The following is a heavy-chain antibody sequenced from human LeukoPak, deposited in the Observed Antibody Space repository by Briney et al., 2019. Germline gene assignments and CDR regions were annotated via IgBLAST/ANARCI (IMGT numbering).Heavy chain of an antibody. CDR2: INHSGST. CDR1: GGSFSGYY. J-gene: IGHJ4*02. D-gene: IGHD3-10*01. V-gene: IGHV4-34*01. Sequence: SETLSLTCAVYGGSFSGYYWSWIRQPPGKGLEWIGEINHSGSTNYNPSLKSRVTISVDTSKNQFSLKLSSVTAADTAVYYCARRETTMVRGVIDYWGQGTLDTVSS. CDR3: ARRETTMVRGVIDY.